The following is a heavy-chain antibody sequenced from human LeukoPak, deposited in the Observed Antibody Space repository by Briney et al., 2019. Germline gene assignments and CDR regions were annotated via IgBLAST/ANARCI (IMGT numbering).Heavy chain of an antibody. CDR2: IYYSGST. V-gene: IGHV4-39*01. CDR3: ARGPGAIGY. D-gene: IGHD3-10*01. J-gene: IGHJ4*02. Sequence: SETLSLTCTVSGGXISSYYCGWIRQPPGKGLGWIGSIYYSGSTYYNPSLKSRVTISVDTSKNQFSLKLSSVTAADTAVYYCARGPGAIGYWGQGTLVTVSS. CDR1: GGXISSYY.